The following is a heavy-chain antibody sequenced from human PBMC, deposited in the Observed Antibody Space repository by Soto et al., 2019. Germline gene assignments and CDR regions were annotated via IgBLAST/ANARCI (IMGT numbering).Heavy chain of an antibody. CDR2: IYNTGST. J-gene: IGHJ4*02. V-gene: IGHV4-61*08. D-gene: IGHD1-7*01. CDR1: EGPCGGVGGS. Sequence: LEPLRLTWSVSEGPCGGVGGSWSWIRLPPGKGLEWIGYIYNTGSTNYIPSLKSRVTISVDTSKNQFSLTLSSVTAADKAVYYCARVPSGTTGVTWDYWGQGTVVTVSS. CDR3: ARVPSGTTGVTWDY.